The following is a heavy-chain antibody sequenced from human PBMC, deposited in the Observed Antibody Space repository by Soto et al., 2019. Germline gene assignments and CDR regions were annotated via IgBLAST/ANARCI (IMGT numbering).Heavy chain of an antibody. CDR2: IKQDGSEM. D-gene: IGHD2-2*01. J-gene: IGHJ4*02. V-gene: IGHV3-7*01. Sequence: QSGGSLRLSCATSGFTFNTYWMSWVRQAPGKGLEWVANIKQDGSEMYYVDSVKGRFIISRDNAKNSLYLQMNSLRAEDTAVYFCAREEGYCSTASCSGGYYDTSKFDYWGQGTLVTVSS. CDR1: GFTFNTYW. CDR3: AREEGYCSTASCSGGYYDTSKFDY.